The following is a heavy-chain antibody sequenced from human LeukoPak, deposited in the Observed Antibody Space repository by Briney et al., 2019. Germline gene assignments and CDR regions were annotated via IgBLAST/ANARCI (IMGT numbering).Heavy chain of an antibody. CDR2: IYYNGST. D-gene: IGHD2-21*02. J-gene: IGHJ5*02. Sequence: SETLSLTCIVPGGSVSSGSYYWNWIRQPPGKGLKWIGYIYYNGSTNYNPSLKSRVTISVDTYKDQFSLKLSSVTAADTAVYYCARAKYCGGDCYPRFDPWGQGTLVTVSS. CDR1: GGSVSSGSYY. V-gene: IGHV4-61*01. CDR3: ARAKYCGGDCYPRFDP.